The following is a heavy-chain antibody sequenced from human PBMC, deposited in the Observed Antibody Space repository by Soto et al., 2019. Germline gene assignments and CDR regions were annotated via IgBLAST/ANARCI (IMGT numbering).Heavy chain of an antibody. J-gene: IGHJ5*02. Sequence: SETLSLTCAVYGGSFSGYCWSWIRQPPGKGLEWIGEINHSGSTNYNPSLKSRVTISVDTSKNQFSLKLSSVTAADTAVYYCARNVLLWFGLDHWGQGTLVTVSS. CDR2: INHSGST. V-gene: IGHV4-34*01. CDR3: ARNVLLWFGLDH. D-gene: IGHD3-10*01. CDR1: GGSFSGYC.